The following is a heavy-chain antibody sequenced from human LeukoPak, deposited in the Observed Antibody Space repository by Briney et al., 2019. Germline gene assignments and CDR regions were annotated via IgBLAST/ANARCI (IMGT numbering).Heavy chain of an antibody. CDR2: ITSTSTTI. V-gene: IGHV3-48*01. D-gene: IGHD2-15*01. CDR3: TRDGGPIVVVVPYYFDN. J-gene: IGHJ4*02. Sequence: PGGSLRLSCAASGFSFSRYNVNWVRQAPGRGLEWLSFITSTSTTISYADSVKGRFTISRDNAKSSLYLQMNSLRAEDTAVYYCTRDGGPIVVVVPYYFDNWGQGTLVTVSS. CDR1: GFSFSRYN.